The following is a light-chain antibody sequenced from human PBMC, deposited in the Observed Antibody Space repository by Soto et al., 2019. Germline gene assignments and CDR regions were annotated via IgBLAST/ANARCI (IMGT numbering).Light chain of an antibody. CDR3: QSADSSGTSWV. J-gene: IGLJ3*02. CDR2: KDS. CDR1: ALPKQY. Sequence: SYELTQPPSVSVSPGQTARITCSGDALPKQYAYWYQQKPGQAPVLVIYKDSERPSGIPERFSGSCAGTTVTLTISGVQAEDEADYYCQSADSSGTSWVFGGGTKLTVL. V-gene: IGLV3-25*02.